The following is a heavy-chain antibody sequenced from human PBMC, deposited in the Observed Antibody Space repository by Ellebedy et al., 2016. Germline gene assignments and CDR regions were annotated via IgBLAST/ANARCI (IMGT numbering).Heavy chain of an antibody. D-gene: IGHD5-12*01. CDR2: ISSSGSTI. CDR3: ARDNVDIEYSLEAGNYYYGMDV. J-gene: IGHJ6*02. Sequence: GESLKISXAASGFTFSSYAMSWVRQAPGKGLEWVSYISSSGSTIYYADSVKGRFTISRDNAKNSLYLQMNSLRAEDTAVYYCARDNVDIEYSLEAGNYYYGMDVWGQGTTVTVSS. V-gene: IGHV3-48*04. CDR1: GFTFSSYA.